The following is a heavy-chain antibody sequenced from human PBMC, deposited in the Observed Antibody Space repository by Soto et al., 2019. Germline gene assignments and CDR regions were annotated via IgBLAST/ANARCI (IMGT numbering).Heavy chain of an antibody. CDR1: GYTFTSYA. CDR2: INTNTGNP. CDR3: ARGQSGYDSYYYGMDV. V-gene: IGHV7-4-1*01. D-gene: IGHD5-12*01. Sequence: ASVKVSCKASGYTFTSYAMNWVRQAPGQGLEWMGWINTNTGNPTYAQGFTGRFVFSLDTSVSTAYLQICSLKAEDTAVYYCARGQSGYDSYYYGMDVWGQGTTVTVPS. J-gene: IGHJ6*02.